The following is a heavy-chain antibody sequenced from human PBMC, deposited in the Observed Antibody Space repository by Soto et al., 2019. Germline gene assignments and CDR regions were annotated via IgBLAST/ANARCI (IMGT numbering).Heavy chain of an antibody. Sequence: QVQLQESGPGLVKPSETLSLTCTVSGGSISSYYWSWIRQPPGKGLEWIGYFSYSGSTNYNPSLKSRVTISVDTSKNQFSLRLSSVTAADTAMYYCARDRNPDSVSYYSSFDYWGQGTLVTVSS. V-gene: IGHV4-59*01. CDR3: ARDRNPDSVSYYSSFDY. CDR1: GGSISSYY. CDR2: FSYSGST. D-gene: IGHD1-26*01. J-gene: IGHJ4*02.